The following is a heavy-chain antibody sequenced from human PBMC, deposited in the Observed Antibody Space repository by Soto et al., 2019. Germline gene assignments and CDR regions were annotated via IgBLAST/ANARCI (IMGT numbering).Heavy chain of an antibody. Sequence: QVQLVQSGAEVKKPGASVKVSCKASGYTFTGYYMHWVRQAPGQGLEWMGWINPNSGGTNYAQKFQGWVTMTRDTSIRTAYMERSRLRSDDTAGYYCARGRVGVRGVIITPIDYGGQGTLVTVSS. CDR1: GYTFTGYY. V-gene: IGHV1-2*04. J-gene: IGHJ4*02. CDR3: ARGRVGVRGVIITPIDY. CDR2: INPNSGGT. D-gene: IGHD3-10*01.